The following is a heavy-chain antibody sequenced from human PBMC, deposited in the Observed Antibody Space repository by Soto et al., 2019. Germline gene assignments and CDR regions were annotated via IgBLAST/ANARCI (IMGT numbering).Heavy chain of an antibody. D-gene: IGHD5-18*01. V-gene: IGHV5-51*01. CDR1: GYSFTRYW. Sequence: PGESLKISCKGSGYSFTRYWIGWVRQMPGKGLEWMGIIYPGDSDTRYSPSFQGQVTISADKSISTAYLQWSSLKASDTAMYYCARTKVDTAMVEVDDYYYYGMDVWGQGTTVTVSS. J-gene: IGHJ6*02. CDR2: IYPGDSDT. CDR3: ARTKVDTAMVEVDDYYYYGMDV.